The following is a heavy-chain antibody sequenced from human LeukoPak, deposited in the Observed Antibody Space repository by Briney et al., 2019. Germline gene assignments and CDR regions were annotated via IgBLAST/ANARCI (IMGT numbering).Heavy chain of an antibody. CDR2: INPRGGST. J-gene: IGHJ5*02. CDR3: ARRDCVGDCYSNWFDP. D-gene: IGHD2-21*02. V-gene: IGHV1-46*01. Sequence: ASVKVSCKASGYTFTNYFMHWVRQAPGQGLEWMGIINPRGGSTGYAQKFQGRITMTTDMSTRTVYMELSSLESENTAVYYCARRDCVGDCYSNWFDPWGQGTLVTVSS. CDR1: GYTFTNYF.